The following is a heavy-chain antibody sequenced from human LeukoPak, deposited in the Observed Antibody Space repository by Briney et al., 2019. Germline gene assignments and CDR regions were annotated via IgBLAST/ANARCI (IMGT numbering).Heavy chain of an antibody. V-gene: IGHV3-7*01. CDR3: ASAGSSWYWYYYGMDV. D-gene: IGHD6-13*01. CDR1: GFTFSSYW. Sequence: PGGSPRLSCAASGFTFSSYWMSWVRQAPGKGLEWVANIKQDGSEKYYVDSVKGRFTISRDNAKNSLCLQMNSLRAEDTAVYYCASAGSSWYWYYYGMDVWGQGTTVTVSS. CDR2: IKQDGSEK. J-gene: IGHJ6*02.